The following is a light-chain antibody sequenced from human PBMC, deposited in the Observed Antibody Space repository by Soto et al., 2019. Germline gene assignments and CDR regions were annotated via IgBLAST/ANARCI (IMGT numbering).Light chain of an antibody. J-gene: IGKJ2*01. CDR1: QSISNW. V-gene: IGKV1-5*03. CDR2: EAS. CDR3: QQYSTYYHYT. Sequence: DIPMTQSPSTLSASVGDRVTITCRASQSISNWLAWYQQKPGKAPKLLIYEASSLQSGVPSRFSGSGSGTEFILTISSLQPDDFATYYCQQYSTYYHYTFGQGTKLEIK.